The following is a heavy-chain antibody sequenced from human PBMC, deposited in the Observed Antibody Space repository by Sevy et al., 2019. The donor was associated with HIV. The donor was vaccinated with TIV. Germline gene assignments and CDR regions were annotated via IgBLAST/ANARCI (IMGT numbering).Heavy chain of an antibody. D-gene: IGHD3-16*01. Sequence: SETLSLTCTVSGGSIISSTYYWDWIRQPPGKGLEWIGNIHHTGKTYYIPSLRARVTMSVDTSKNQFSLNLNSVTAADTAVYYCARRRANTNEFAYWGRGTLVSASS. CDR1: GGSIISSTYY. CDR2: IHHTGKT. CDR3: ARRRANTNEFAY. V-gene: IGHV4-39*01. J-gene: IGHJ4*02.